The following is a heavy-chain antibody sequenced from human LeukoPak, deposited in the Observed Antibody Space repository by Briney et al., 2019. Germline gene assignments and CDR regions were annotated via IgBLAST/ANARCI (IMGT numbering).Heavy chain of an antibody. CDR2: IKQDGSDR. D-gene: IGHD6-19*01. V-gene: IGHV3-7*03. J-gene: IGHJ4*02. Sequence: PGGSLRLSCVASGFTFSNYWMNWVRQAPGTGLEWVANIKQDGSDRNYVTSVRGRFTISRDNAESSLYLQMNRMRVEDTAVYYCVRNLAVAGTCFDSWGQGTLVTVSS. CDR3: VRNLAVAGTCFDS. CDR1: GFTFSNYW.